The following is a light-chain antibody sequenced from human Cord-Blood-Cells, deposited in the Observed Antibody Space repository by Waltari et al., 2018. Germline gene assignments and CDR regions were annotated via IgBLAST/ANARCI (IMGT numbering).Light chain of an antibody. CDR1: SSDVGGYNY. Sequence: QSALTQPRSVSGSPGQSVTISCTGTSSDVGGYNYVSWYQQHPGKAPKLMIYDVSKRPSGVPGRFSGSKSGNTASLTISGLQAEDEADYSCCSYAGSYTYVFGTGTKVTVL. CDR2: DVS. V-gene: IGLV2-11*01. CDR3: CSYAGSYTYV. J-gene: IGLJ1*01.